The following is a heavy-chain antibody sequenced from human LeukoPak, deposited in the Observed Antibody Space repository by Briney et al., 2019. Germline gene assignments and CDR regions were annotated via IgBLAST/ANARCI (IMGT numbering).Heavy chain of an antibody. D-gene: IGHD3-16*02. CDR3: ARDREYYDYVWGSYRYTVDY. J-gene: IGHJ4*02. V-gene: IGHV4-4*02. Sequence: PSETLSLTCAVSGGSISSSNWWSWVRQPPGKGLEWIGEIYHSGSTYYNPSLKSRVTISVDTSKNQFSLKLSPVTAADTAVYYCARDREYYDYVWGSYRYTVDYWGQGTLVTVSS. CDR2: IYHSGST. CDR1: GGSISSSNW.